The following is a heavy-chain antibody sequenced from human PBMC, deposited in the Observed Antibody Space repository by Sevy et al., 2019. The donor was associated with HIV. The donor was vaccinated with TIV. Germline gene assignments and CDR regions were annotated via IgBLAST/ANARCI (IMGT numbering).Heavy chain of an antibody. Sequence: SETLSLTCAVSGGSISSGGYSWSWIRQPPGKGLEWIGYIYHSGSTYYNPSLNSRVTISVDRSKNQFSLKLSSVTAADTAVYYCARALYDFWSGYYQPTFDYWGQGTLVTVSS. CDR3: ARALYDFWSGYYQPTFDY. J-gene: IGHJ4*02. CDR1: GGSISSGGYS. V-gene: IGHV4-30-2*01. CDR2: IYHSGST. D-gene: IGHD3-3*01.